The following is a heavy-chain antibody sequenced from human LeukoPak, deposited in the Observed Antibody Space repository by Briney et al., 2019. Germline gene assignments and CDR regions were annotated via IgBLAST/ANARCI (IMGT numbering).Heavy chain of an antibody. Sequence: GESLKISCKASGYTFTSYYMHWVRQAPGQGLEWMGIINPSGGSTSYAQKFQGRVTMTRDMSTSTVYMELSSLRSEDTAVYYCARDIQKYSSGWYDLFDYWGQGTLVTVSS. CDR1: GYTFTSYY. V-gene: IGHV1-46*01. J-gene: IGHJ4*02. D-gene: IGHD6-19*01. CDR3: ARDIQKYSSGWYDLFDY. CDR2: INPSGGST.